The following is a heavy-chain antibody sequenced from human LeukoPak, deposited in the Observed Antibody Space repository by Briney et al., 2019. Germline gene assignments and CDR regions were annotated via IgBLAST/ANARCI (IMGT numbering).Heavy chain of an antibody. CDR1: GGSIRNNSYY. Sequence: SETLSLTCTVSGGSIRNNSYYWGWIRQPPGKGLEWIGYIYYSGSTNYNPSLKSRVTISVDTSKNQFSLKLSSVTAADTAVYYCARVGYSSGWYGGTNAFDIWGQGTMVTVSS. CDR2: IYYSGST. CDR3: ARVGYSSGWYGGTNAFDI. D-gene: IGHD6-19*01. J-gene: IGHJ3*02. V-gene: IGHV4-61*05.